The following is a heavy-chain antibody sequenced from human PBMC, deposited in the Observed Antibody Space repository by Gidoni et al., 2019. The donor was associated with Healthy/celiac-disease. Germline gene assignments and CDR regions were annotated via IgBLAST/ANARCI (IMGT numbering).Heavy chain of an antibody. CDR1: GGPISRYY. D-gene: IGHD3-3*01. V-gene: IGHV4-59*01. CDR3: ARTLPYYDFWSGYRSSAHFDY. J-gene: IGHJ4*02. CDR2: IYYSGST. Sequence: QVQLQESGPGLVKPSETLSLTCTVSGGPISRYYWSWIRQPPGKGLEWIGYIYYSGSTNSNPSLKSRVTISVDTSKNQFSLKLSSVTAADTAVYYCARTLPYYDFWSGYRSSAHFDYWGQGTLVTVSS.